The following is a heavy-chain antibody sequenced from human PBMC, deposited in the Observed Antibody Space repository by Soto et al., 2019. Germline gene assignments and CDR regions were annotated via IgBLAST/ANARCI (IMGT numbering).Heavy chain of an antibody. CDR3: AKDRLSGSYHRYFDS. J-gene: IGHJ4*02. D-gene: IGHD1-26*01. V-gene: IGHV3-23*01. CDR2: ISGRDEST. Sequence: EVQLLESGGGLVQPGGSLRLSCAASGLTFSTYAMSWVRQAPGKGLEWVTAISGRDESTYYADSVKGRFTISRDNSKNTLYLQMSSLRAEDTAVYYCAKDRLSGSYHRYFDSWGQGTLVTVSS. CDR1: GLTFSTYA.